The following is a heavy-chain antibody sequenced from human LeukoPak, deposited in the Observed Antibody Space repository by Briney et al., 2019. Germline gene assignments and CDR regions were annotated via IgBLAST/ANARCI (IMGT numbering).Heavy chain of an antibody. CDR2: IYYSGST. V-gene: IGHV4-59*01. D-gene: IGHD3-3*01. Sequence: SETLSLTCAVYGGSFSGYYWSWIRQPPGKGLEWIGYIYYSGSTNYNPSLKSRVTISVDTSKNQFSRKLSSVTAADTAVYYCAAKVGVVGGIDYWGQGTLVTVSS. CDR3: AAKVGVVGGIDY. CDR1: GGSFSGYY. J-gene: IGHJ4*02.